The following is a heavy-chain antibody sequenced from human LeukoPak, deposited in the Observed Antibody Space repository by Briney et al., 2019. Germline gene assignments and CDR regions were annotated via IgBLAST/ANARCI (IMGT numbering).Heavy chain of an antibody. J-gene: IGHJ6*03. CDR1: GYTFTGYY. CDR3: AREELGYCSSTSCYPQTYYYYMDV. CDR2: INPNSGGT. V-gene: IGHV1-2*02. Sequence: ASVKVSCKASGYTFTGYYMHWVRQAPGQGLEWMGWINPNSGGTNYAQKFQGRVTMTRDTSISTAYMELSRLRSDDTAVYYCAREELGYCSSTSCYPQTYYYYMDVWGEGTTVTVSS. D-gene: IGHD2-2*01.